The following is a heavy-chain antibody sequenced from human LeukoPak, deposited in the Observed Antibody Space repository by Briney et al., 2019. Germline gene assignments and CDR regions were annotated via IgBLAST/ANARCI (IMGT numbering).Heavy chain of an antibody. D-gene: IGHD2-15*01. J-gene: IGHJ3*02. CDR3: ARVGGCSGGSCYATQGDAFDI. V-gene: IGHV3-21*01. CDR1: GXTFSTYT. CDR2: IGSRGSSI. Sequence: PGGSLRLSCAASGXTFSTYTMNWVRQAPGKGLEWVSCIGSRGSSIYYADSVKGRFTISRDNAKNSLYLQMNSLRAEDTAVYYCARVGGCSGGSCYATQGDAFDIWGQGTMVTVSS.